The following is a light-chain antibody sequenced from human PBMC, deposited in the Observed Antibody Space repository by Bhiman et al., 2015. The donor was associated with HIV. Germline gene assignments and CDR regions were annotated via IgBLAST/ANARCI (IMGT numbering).Light chain of an antibody. CDR2: EVT. J-gene: IGLJ1*01. CDR3: SSYTTSNTYV. CDR1: SSDVGAYNS. V-gene: IGLV2-8*01. Sequence: QSALTQPPSASGSPGQSVTISCTGTSSDVGAYNSVSWYQHHPGKAPKLLIYEVTKRPSGVPDRFSGSKSGNTASLTVSGLQAEDEADYYCSSYTTSNTYVFGGGTTVTVL.